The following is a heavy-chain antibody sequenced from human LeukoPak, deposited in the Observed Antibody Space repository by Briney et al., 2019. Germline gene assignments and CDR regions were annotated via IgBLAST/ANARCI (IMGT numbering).Heavy chain of an antibody. V-gene: IGHV3-48*03. CDR3: TIYPYGAYFDY. CDR2: ISSSGRTI. D-gene: IGHD4-17*01. CDR1: GFTFSNYA. J-gene: IGHJ4*02. Sequence: GGSLRLSCAASGFTFSNYAMTWVRQAPGKGLEWVSHISSSGRTIHYADSVKGRFTISRDNAKNSLYLQMNSLRAEDTAVYYCTIYPYGAYFDYWGQGTLVTVSS.